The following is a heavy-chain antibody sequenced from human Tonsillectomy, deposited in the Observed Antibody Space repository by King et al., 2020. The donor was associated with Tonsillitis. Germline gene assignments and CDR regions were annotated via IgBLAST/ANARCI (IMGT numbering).Heavy chain of an antibody. J-gene: IGHJ5*02. V-gene: IGHV1-2*02. CDR2: INCNSGST. Sequence: QLVQSGPEVKVPGDSVTVSCKASGYTFTDYHIHWIRQAPGQGLEWMGWINCNSGSTNYAQNLQGRVTLTRDTSTNTAYMDLRSLRSDDTAIYYCSRETWVYGSWGQGTLVTGSS. CDR1: GYTFTDYH. D-gene: IGHD5-24*01. CDR3: SRETWVYGS.